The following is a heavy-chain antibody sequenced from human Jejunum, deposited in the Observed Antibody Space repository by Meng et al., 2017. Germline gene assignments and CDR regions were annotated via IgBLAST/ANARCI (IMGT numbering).Heavy chain of an antibody. CDR2: ISGSAAII. Sequence: QGDLVGCGGGVGKPGGSVRLSCAASGFSFSYYYMSWIRQAPGKGLEWVSFISGSAAIIDYADSVKGRFTISRDNAQKSLYLQMNSLRAEDTAVYYCARNYGPGNYYLDYWGQGTLVTVSS. D-gene: IGHD3-10*01. CDR3: ARNYGPGNYYLDY. J-gene: IGHJ4*02. V-gene: IGHV3-11*01. CDR1: GFSFSYYY.